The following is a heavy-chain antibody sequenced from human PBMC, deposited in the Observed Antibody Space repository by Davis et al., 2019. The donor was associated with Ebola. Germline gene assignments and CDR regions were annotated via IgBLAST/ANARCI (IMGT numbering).Heavy chain of an antibody. CDR1: GGSFSGYY. D-gene: IGHD2/OR15-2a*01. CDR3: ARDVTDYNWFDP. J-gene: IGHJ5*02. V-gene: IGHV4-34*01. Sequence: PSETLSLTCAVYGGSFSGYYWSWIRQPPGKGLEWIGEINHSGSTYYNPSLKSRVTISVDTSKNQFSLKLSSVTAADTAVYYCARDVTDYNWFDPWGQGTLVTVSS. CDR2: INHSGST.